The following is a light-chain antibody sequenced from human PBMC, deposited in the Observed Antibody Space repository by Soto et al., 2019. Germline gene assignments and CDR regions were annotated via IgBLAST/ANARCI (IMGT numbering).Light chain of an antibody. CDR2: DVS. V-gene: IGLV2-14*01. CDR3: SSYTSSSTLV. CDR1: SSDVGGYNY. J-gene: IGLJ2*01. Sequence: QSALTQPASVSGSPGQSINISSTGTSSDVGGYNYVSWYQQHPGKAPKLMIYDVSNRPSGVSNRFSGSKSGNTASLTISGLQAEDEADYYCSSYTSSSTLVFGGGTKLTVL.